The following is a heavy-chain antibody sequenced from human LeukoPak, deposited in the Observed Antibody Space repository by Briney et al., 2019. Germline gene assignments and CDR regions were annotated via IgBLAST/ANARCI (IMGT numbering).Heavy chain of an antibody. CDR1: GGSFSGYY. V-gene: IGHV4-34*01. CDR3: ATNTIFGVVTTDSNWFDP. D-gene: IGHD3-3*01. Sequence: SETLSLTCAVYGGSFSGYYWGWIRQPPGRGLEWIGSIYYSGGTYYNPSLKSRVTISVDTSKNQFSLKLSSVTAADTAVYYCATNTIFGVVTTDSNWFDPWGQGTLVTVSS. CDR2: IYYSGGT. J-gene: IGHJ5*02.